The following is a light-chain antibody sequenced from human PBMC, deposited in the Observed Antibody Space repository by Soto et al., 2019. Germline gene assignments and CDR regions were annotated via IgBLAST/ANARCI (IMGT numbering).Light chain of an antibody. CDR2: KAS. J-gene: IGKJ2*01. CDR1: QSISSW. CDR3: QQYQSGFT. Sequence: DIQMTQSPSTLSASVGDRVTITCRASQSISSWLAWYQQKPGKAPKLLIYKASALESGVPSRFSGSGSGTQFTLTISSLQPEDFASYYCQQYQSGFTFGLGTTLEIK. V-gene: IGKV1-5*03.